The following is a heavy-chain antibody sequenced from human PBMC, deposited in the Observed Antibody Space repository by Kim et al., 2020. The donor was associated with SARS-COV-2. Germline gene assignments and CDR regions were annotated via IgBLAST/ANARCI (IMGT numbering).Heavy chain of an antibody. D-gene: IGHD3-10*01. J-gene: IGHJ4*02. V-gene: IGHV1-18*04. CDR1: GYMFTRYG. CDR2: ISARDGNT. Sequence: ASVKVSCKACGYMFTRYGFSWVRQAPGQGLEWLGWISARDGNTKYGQKVQGRAIMTTDTSTNTAYMELWSLRSDDTALYYCARGAYGDVSFDYWGQGTLV. CDR3: ARGAYGDVSFDY.